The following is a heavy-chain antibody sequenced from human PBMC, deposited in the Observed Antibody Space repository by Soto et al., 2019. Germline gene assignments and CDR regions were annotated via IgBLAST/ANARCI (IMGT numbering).Heavy chain of an antibody. D-gene: IGHD1-1*01. Sequence: SETLSLTCTVSGGSISSYYWSWIRQPPGKGLEWIGYIYYSGSTNYNPSLKSRVTISVDTSKNQFSLKLSSVTAADTAVCYCARGETGTIYYYYYMDVWGKGTTVTVSS. CDR2: IYYSGST. J-gene: IGHJ6*03. CDR1: GGSISSYY. V-gene: IGHV4-59*01. CDR3: ARGETGTIYYYYYMDV.